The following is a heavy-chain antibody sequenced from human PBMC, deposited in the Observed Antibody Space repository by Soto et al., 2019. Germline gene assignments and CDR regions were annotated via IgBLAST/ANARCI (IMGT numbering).Heavy chain of an antibody. J-gene: IGHJ4*02. CDR1: GFTFSNAW. D-gene: IGHD3-9*01. Sequence: PGGSLRLSCAASGFTFSNAWMNWVRQAPGKGVEWVGRIKSKADGGATDYAAPVKGRFTISRDDSKNTLYLQMNSLKSEDTAVYYCARDSLTGTFDYWGQGTLVTVSS. CDR3: ARDSLTGTFDY. V-gene: IGHV3-15*01. CDR2: IKSKADGGAT.